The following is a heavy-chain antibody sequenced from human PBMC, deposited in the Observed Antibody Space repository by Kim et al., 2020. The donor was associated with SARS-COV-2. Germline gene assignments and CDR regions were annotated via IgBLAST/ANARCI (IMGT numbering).Heavy chain of an antibody. CDR2: IWYDGSNK. V-gene: IGHV3-33*01. Sequence: GGSLKLSCAASGFTFSSYGMHWVRQAPGKGLEWVAVIWYDGSNKYYADSVKGRFTISRDNSKNTLYLQMNSLRAEDTAVYYCTRDGPMTGTKMVVVPAADWGQGTLGTVSS. CDR1: GFTFSSYG. J-gene: IGHJ4*02. D-gene: IGHD2-2*01. CDR3: TRDGPMTGTKMVVVPAAD.